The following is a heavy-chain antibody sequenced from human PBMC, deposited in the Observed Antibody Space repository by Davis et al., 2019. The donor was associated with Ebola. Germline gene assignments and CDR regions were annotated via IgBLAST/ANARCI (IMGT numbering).Heavy chain of an antibody. CDR2: IYYSGST. CDR3: ARVPDYGGRFDY. Sequence: SETLSLTCTVSGGSISSSNYYWGWIRQPPGKGLEWIGNIYYSGSTNYNPSLKSRVTISVNTSKNQFSLKLSSVTAADTAVYYCARVPDYGGRFDYWGQGTLVTVSS. CDR1: GGSISSSNYY. V-gene: IGHV4-39*07. D-gene: IGHD4-23*01. J-gene: IGHJ4*02.